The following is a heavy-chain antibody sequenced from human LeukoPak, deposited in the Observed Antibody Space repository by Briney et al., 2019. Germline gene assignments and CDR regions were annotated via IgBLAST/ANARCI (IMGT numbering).Heavy chain of an antibody. CDR1: GGSISSYY. J-gene: IGHJ4*02. CDR2: VSYSGTT. D-gene: IGHD6-13*01. Sequence: SETLSLTCTVSGGSISSYYWSWIRQPPGKGLEWIGYVSYSGTTNYNPSLKSRVTISVAPSKNQFSLKLRSVTAPDTAVYYCARDRGNYFDYWGQGTLVTVSS. CDR3: ARDRGNYFDY. V-gene: IGHV4-59*01.